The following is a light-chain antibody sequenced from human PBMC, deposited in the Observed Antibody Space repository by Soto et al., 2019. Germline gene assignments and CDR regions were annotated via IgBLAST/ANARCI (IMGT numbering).Light chain of an antibody. Sequence: DIQMTQSPSTLSASVGHRVTITCRASQSISSFLAWYQHKVGEAPKLLIAEASSLESGVPSRFSGSGSGTEFTLTISRLQPDDVATYYCQHYISFPWTFGQGTKVDSK. V-gene: IGKV1-5*01. CDR2: EAS. CDR3: QHYISFPWT. CDR1: QSISSF. J-gene: IGKJ1*01.